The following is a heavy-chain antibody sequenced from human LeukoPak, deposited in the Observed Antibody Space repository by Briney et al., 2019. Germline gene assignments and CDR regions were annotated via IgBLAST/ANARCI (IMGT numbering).Heavy chain of an antibody. V-gene: IGHV4-34*01. Sequence: SGNLSLTCAVYGGSFRGYYWRWIRQTPGKGLGWIGEINHSGSTNYNPSLKSRVTISVDTSKNQFSLKLSSVTAADTAVYYCARSRGGDFWSGYYSQPYGMDVWGQGTTVTVSS. CDR3: ARSRGGDFWSGYYSQPYGMDV. J-gene: IGHJ6*02. D-gene: IGHD3-3*01. CDR2: INHSGST. CDR1: GGSFRGYY.